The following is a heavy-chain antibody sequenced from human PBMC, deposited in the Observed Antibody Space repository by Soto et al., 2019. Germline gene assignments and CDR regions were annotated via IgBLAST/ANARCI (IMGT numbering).Heavy chain of an antibody. D-gene: IGHD6-19*01. CDR2: INPNSGGT. CDR1: GYTFTGYY. CDR3: ARGGMYSSGWYYFDY. Sequence: QVQLVQSGAEVKKPGASVKVSCKASGYTFTGYYMHWVRQAPGQGLEWMGWINPNSGGTNYAQKFQGRVTMTRDTPISTAYMELSRLRSDDTAVYYCARGGMYSSGWYYFDYWGQGTLVTVSS. V-gene: IGHV1-2*02. J-gene: IGHJ4*02.